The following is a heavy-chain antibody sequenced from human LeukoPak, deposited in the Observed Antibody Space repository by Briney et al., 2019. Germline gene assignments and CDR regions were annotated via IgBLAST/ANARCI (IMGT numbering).Heavy chain of an antibody. V-gene: IGHV1-69*02. D-gene: IGHD1-26*01. Sequence: SVKVSCKASGGTFNSYTINWVRQAPGQGLEWVGKIIPILGIPNYAQKFQGRVTITADKSTSTAYMELSSLRSEDTAVCYCARGGGSLDYWGQGTLVTVSS. CDR2: IIPILGIP. J-gene: IGHJ4*02. CDR1: GGTFNSYT. CDR3: ARGGGSLDY.